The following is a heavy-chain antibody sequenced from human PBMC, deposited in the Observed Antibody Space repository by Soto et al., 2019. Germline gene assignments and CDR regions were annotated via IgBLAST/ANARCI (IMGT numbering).Heavy chain of an antibody. Sequence: GGSLRLSCAASGFTFSSYSMNWVRQAPGKGLEWVAVIWYDGSNKYYADSVKGRFTISRDNSKNTLYLQMNSLRAEDTAVYYCARDLVVVPAARVYYYYGMDVWGQGTTVTVSS. V-gene: IGHV3-33*08. CDR1: GFTFSSYS. CDR2: IWYDGSNK. J-gene: IGHJ6*02. CDR3: ARDLVVVPAARVYYYYGMDV. D-gene: IGHD2-2*01.